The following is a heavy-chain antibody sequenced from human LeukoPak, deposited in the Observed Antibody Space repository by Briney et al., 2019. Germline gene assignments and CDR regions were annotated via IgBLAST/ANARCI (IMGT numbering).Heavy chain of an antibody. Sequence: KPGGSLRLSCAASGFTFSSYSMNWVRQAPGKGLEWVSSISSSSSYIYYADSVKGRFTISRDNAKNSLYLQMNSLRAEDTAVYYCAKIVGAHYFDYWGQGTLVTVSS. D-gene: IGHD1-26*01. CDR3: AKIVGAHYFDY. J-gene: IGHJ4*02. CDR2: ISSSSSYI. V-gene: IGHV3-21*01. CDR1: GFTFSSYS.